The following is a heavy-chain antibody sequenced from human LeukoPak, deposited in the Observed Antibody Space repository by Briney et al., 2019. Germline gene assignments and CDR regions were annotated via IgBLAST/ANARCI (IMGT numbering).Heavy chain of an antibody. CDR3: AKSKYYDSSGYYSFEF. CDR1: GGSIGGNY. J-gene: IGHJ4*02. D-gene: IGHD3-22*01. CDR2: IYYSGST. V-gene: IGHV4-4*07. Sequence: SETLSLTCSVSGGSIGGNYWSWIRQPAGKGLEWIGRIYYSGSTNYNPSLKSRLTMSVDTSKNQFSLNLNSVTAADTAVYFCAKSKYYDSSGYYSFEFWGRGTLVTVSS.